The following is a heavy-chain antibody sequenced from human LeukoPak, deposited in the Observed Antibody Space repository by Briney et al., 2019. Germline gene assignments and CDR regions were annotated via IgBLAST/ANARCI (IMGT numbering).Heavy chain of an antibody. Sequence: GGSLRLSCAASGFTFRSYGMHRVRQAPGKGLEWVAVIWYDGSNKYYADSVKGRFTISRDNSKNTLYLQMNSLRAEDTAVYYCARDLRSSSSDWGQGTLVTVSS. CDR1: GFTFRSYG. J-gene: IGHJ4*02. V-gene: IGHV3-33*01. D-gene: IGHD6-6*01. CDR3: ARDLRSSSSD. CDR2: IWYDGSNK.